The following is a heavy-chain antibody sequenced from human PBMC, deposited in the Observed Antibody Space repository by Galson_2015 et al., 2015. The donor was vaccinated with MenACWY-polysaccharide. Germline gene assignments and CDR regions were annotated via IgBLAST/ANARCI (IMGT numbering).Heavy chain of an antibody. D-gene: IGHD2-15*01. CDR3: AREGSRIVFHAFDT. J-gene: IGHJ3*02. CDR1: GSRFSHSG. Sequence: SLRLSCAASGSRFSHSGMHWVRQAPGKGLEWGAVIQYDGSKIVYADSVKGRFTISRDNSKNTLFLEMNSLGAEDTAVYYCAREGSRIVFHAFDTWGQGTMVTVSS. CDR2: IQYDGSKI. V-gene: IGHV3-33*01.